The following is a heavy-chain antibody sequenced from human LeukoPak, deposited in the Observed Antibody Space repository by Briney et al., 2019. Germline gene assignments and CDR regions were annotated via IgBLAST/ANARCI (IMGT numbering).Heavy chain of an antibody. CDR2: ISGSGVNT. V-gene: IGHV3-23*01. J-gene: IGHJ6*03. CDR3: ARVQLVDYYYYSYMDV. CDR1: GFTFSSYA. D-gene: IGHD6-6*01. Sequence: GGSLRLSCAASGFTFSSYAMNWVRQAPGKGLEWVSVISGSGVNTDYADSVKGRFTISRDNAKNSLYLQMNSLRAEDTALYYCARVQLVDYYYYSYMDVWGKGTTVTVSS.